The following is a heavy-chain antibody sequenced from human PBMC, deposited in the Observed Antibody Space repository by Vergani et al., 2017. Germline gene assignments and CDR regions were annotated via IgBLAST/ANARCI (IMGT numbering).Heavy chain of an antibody. Sequence: QVQLQESGPGLVKPSQTLSLTCTVSGGSISSGDYYWSWIRQPPGKGLEWIGYIYTSGSTNYNPSLKSRVTISVDTSKNQFSLKLSSVTAADTAVYYCARHGSIAARPAAVDYWGQGTLVTVSS. CDR2: IYTSGST. D-gene: IGHD6-6*01. CDR1: GGSISSGDYY. CDR3: ARHGSIAARPAAVDY. J-gene: IGHJ4*02. V-gene: IGHV4-30-4*08.